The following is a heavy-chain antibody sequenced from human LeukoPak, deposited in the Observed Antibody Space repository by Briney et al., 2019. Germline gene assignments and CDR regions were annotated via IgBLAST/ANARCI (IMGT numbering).Heavy chain of an antibody. CDR2: IIPIFGTA. J-gene: IGHJ4*02. CDR3: ARGVGCSSTSCYNDY. Sequence: GASVKVSCKASGYTFTSYGISWVRQAPGQGLEWMGGIIPIFGTANYAQKFQGRVTITADESTSTAYMELSSLRSEDTAVYYCARGVGCSSTSCYNDYWGQGTLVTVSS. CDR1: GYTFTSYG. D-gene: IGHD2-2*02. V-gene: IGHV1-69*13.